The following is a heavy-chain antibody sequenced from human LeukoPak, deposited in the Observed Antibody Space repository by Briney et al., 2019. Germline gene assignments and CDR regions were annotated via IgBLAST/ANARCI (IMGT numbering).Heavy chain of an antibody. J-gene: IGHJ4*02. V-gene: IGHV1-2*02. Sequence: ASVKVSCKASGYTFTGYYMHWVRQAPGQGLEWMGWINPNSGGTNYAQKFQGRVTMTRDTSISTAYMEPSRLRSEDTAVYYCATFKDQLRTTAFYYFDHWGQGTLVTVSS. CDR3: ATFKDQLRTTAFYYFDH. D-gene: IGHD4-17*01. CDR1: GYTFTGYY. CDR2: INPNSGGT.